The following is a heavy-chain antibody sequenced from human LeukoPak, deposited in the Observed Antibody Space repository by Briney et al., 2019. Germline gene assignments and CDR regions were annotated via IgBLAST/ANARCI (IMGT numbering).Heavy chain of an antibody. V-gene: IGHV4-59*13. Sequence: SETLSLTCTVSGGSISSYYWSWIRQPPGKGLEWIGYIYYSGSTNHNPSLKSRVTISVDTSKNQFSLKLSSVTAADTAVYYCARGYPRYYMDVWGKGTTVTVSS. CDR2: IYYSGST. CDR3: ARGYPRYYMDV. J-gene: IGHJ6*03. CDR1: GGSISSYY. D-gene: IGHD1-1*01.